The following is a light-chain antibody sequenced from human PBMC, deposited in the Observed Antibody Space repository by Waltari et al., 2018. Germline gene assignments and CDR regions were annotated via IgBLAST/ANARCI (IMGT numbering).Light chain of an antibody. CDR2: DAS. V-gene: IGKV3-11*01. CDR1: QSIGTY. Sequence: DIVMTQSPDSLSLSPGESATLSCRASQSIGTYLAWYQQTPGQAPRLLIYDASNRATGIPPRFSGSGSGTDFILTISSLEPEDFAVYYCQQRSGWPQTFGQGTNVEI. CDR3: QQRSGWPQT. J-gene: IGKJ1*01.